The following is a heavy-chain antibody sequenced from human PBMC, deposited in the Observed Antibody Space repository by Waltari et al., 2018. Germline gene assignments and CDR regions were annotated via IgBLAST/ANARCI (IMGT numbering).Heavy chain of an antibody. CDR3: ATPGVVVAASITYLDY. Sequence: QVQLVQSGAEVKKPGASVKVSCKVSGSTLTELSMHWVRQSPGKGLEWMGGFDPEDGETIYAQKFQGRVTMTEDTSTDTAYMELSSLRSEDTAVYYCATPGVVVAASITYLDYWGQGTLVTVSS. D-gene: IGHD2-15*01. V-gene: IGHV1-24*01. CDR1: GSTLTELS. J-gene: IGHJ4*02. CDR2: FDPEDGET.